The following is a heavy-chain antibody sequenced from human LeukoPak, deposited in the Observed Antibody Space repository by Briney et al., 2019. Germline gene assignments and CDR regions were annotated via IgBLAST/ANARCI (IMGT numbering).Heavy chain of an antibody. D-gene: IGHD1-1*01. V-gene: IGHV3-30*18. CDR3: AKDKVERYYFDY. CDR1: GFTFSSYG. Sequence: GGSLRLSCAASGFTFSSYGIHWVRQSPGKGLEWVAVISYDGSSKYYADSVKGRFTISRDNSKNTLYLQMNSLRAEDTAVYYCAKDKVERYYFDYWGQGTLVTVSS. J-gene: IGHJ4*02. CDR2: ISYDGSSK.